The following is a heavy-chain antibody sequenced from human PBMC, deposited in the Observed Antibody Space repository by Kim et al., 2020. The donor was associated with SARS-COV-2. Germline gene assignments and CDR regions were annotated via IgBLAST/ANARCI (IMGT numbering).Heavy chain of an antibody. CDR2: IIPIFGTP. Sequence: SVKVSCKASGGTFNTNSISWVRQAPGQGLEWMGGIIPIFGTPTYAQKFQGRVSITADESTSTAYVELSSLRSDDTAVYYCARGRDFWSGPQDYWGQGTLVTVSS. D-gene: IGHD3-3*01. CDR1: GGTFNTNS. CDR3: ARGRDFWSGPQDY. V-gene: IGHV1-69*13. J-gene: IGHJ4*02.